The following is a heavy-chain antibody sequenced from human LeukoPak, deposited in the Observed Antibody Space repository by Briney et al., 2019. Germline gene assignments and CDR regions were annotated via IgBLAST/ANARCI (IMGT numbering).Heavy chain of an antibody. Sequence: NPSETLSLTCAVYGGSFSGYYWSWIRQPPGKGLEWIGEINRSGSTNYNPSLKSRVTISVDTSKNQFSLKVSSVTAADTAVYYCARLRSGSYLNYYYYMDVWGKGTTVTISS. D-gene: IGHD1-26*01. CDR1: GGSFSGYY. CDR3: ARLRSGSYLNYYYYMDV. V-gene: IGHV4-34*01. J-gene: IGHJ6*03. CDR2: INRSGST.